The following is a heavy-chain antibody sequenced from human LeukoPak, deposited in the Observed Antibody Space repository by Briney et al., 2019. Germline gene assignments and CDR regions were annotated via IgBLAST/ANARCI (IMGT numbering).Heavy chain of an antibody. V-gene: IGHV3-21*01. Sequence: GGSLRISCAASGFTFSSYSMNWVRQAPGKGLEWVSSISSSSSYIYYADSVKGRFTISRDNAKNSLYLQMNSLRAEDTGLYYCARDPEGGSYYPDYWGQGTLVTISS. CDR2: ISSSSSYI. CDR1: GFTFSSYS. CDR3: ARDPEGGSYYPDY. D-gene: IGHD1-26*01. J-gene: IGHJ4*02.